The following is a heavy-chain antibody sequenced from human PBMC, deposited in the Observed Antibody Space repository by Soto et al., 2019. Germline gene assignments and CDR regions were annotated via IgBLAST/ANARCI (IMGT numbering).Heavy chain of an antibody. J-gene: IGHJ4*02. CDR2: IYFRGTT. CDR3: ARMNYYDTSGYPFDY. V-gene: IGHV4-59*01. CDR1: GGSCSGYY. D-gene: IGHD3-22*01. Sequence: SETLSLTCAFYGGSCSGYYWSLIRQPPGKGLEWIGYIYFRGTTNYNPSLKSRVTMSADTSKNQFSLKLNSVTAADTAVYYCARMNYYDTSGYPFDYWGQGMMVTVSS.